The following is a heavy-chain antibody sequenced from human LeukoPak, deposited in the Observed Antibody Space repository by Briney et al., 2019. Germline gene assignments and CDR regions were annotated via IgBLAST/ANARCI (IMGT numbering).Heavy chain of an antibody. D-gene: IGHD3-16*01. Sequence: GESLKISCKGSGYSFTSYWIGWVRQMPGKGLEWMGIIYPGDSDTRYSPSFQGQVTISADKSISTAYLQWSSLKASDTALYYCATPGEDFHYPYYFDSWGQGTLVTVSS. CDR3: ATPGEDFHYPYYFDS. CDR2: IYPGDSDT. J-gene: IGHJ4*02. V-gene: IGHV5-51*01. CDR1: GYSFTSYW.